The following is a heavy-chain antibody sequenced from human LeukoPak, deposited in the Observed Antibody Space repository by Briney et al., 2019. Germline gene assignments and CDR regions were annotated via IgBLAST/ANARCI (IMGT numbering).Heavy chain of an antibody. J-gene: IGHJ4*02. CDR3: ARQSSSWSLRRLDY. Sequence: PSETLSLTCTVSGGSISSSSYYWGWIRQPPGKGLEWIGSIYYSGSTYYNPSLKSRVTISVDTSKNQFSLKLSSLTAADTAVYYCARQSSSWSLRRLDYWGQGTLVTVSS. D-gene: IGHD6-13*01. CDR1: GGSISSSSYY. CDR2: IYYSGST. V-gene: IGHV4-39*01.